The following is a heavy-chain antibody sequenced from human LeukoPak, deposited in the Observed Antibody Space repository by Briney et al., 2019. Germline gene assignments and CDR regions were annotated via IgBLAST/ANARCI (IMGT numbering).Heavy chain of an antibody. J-gene: IGHJ4*02. CDR2: ISGSGGNT. CDR3: AKDRRAGSYDY. CDR1: GFTVSSNY. Sequence: PGGSLRLSCAASGFTVSSNYMTWVRQAPGKGLEWVSAISGSGGNTYYADSVKGRFTISRDNSKNTLYLQMNSLRAEDTAVYYCAKDRRAGSYDYWGQGTLVTVSS. D-gene: IGHD3-10*01. V-gene: IGHV3-23*01.